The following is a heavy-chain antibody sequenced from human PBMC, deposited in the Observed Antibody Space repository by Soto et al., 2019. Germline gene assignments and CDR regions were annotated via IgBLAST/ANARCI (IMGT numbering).Heavy chain of an antibody. CDR2: ISYVGINK. CDR1: GFTFSSYG. D-gene: IGHD4-17*01. V-gene: IGHV3-30*18. CDR3: AKLPHYGDYADY. J-gene: IGHJ4*02. Sequence: PGGSLRLSCAASGFTFSSYGMHWVRQAPGKGLEWVAFISYVGINKYYADSVKGRFTISRDNSKNTLYLQMNSLRVEDTAVYYCAKLPHYGDYADYWGQGTLVTVSS.